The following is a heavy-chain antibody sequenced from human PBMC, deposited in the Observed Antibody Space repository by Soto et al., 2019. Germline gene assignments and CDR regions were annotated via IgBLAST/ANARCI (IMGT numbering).Heavy chain of an antibody. CDR3: ARRYDFWSGYLYYYYMDV. CDR2: IYYSGST. Sequence: QVQLQESGPGLVKPSETLSLTCTVSGGSISSYYWSWIRQPPGKGLEWIGYIYYSGSTNYNPSLKSRVTISVDTSKNQFSRKLSSVTAADTAVYYCARRYDFWSGYLYYYYMDVWGKGTTVTVSS. CDR1: GGSISSYY. J-gene: IGHJ6*03. D-gene: IGHD3-3*01. V-gene: IGHV4-59*08.